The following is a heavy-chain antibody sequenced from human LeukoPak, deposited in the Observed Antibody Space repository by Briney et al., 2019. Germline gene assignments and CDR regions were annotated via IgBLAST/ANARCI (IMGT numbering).Heavy chain of an antibody. CDR2: IIPIFGTA. D-gene: IGHD3-10*01. V-gene: IGHV1-69*13. Sequence: ASVTVSCKASEGTFSSYAISWVRQAPGQGLEWMGGIIPIFGTANYAQKFQGRVTITADESTSTAYMELSSLRSEDTAVYYCARGPYGSGSFNRHYFDYWGQGTLVTVSS. J-gene: IGHJ4*02. CDR1: EGTFSSYA. CDR3: ARGPYGSGSFNRHYFDY.